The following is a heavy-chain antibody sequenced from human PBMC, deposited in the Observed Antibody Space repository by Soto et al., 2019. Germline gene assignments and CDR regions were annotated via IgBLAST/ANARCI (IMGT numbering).Heavy chain of an antibody. Sequence: EVQLVETGGGLTQPGNSLELSCAASGFSVSATYMTWVRQAPGKGLEYVSIIFTSGLTDYADSVKGRFTISRDTSKNTIYLHMNNLRAEDTAVYYCATWRDYYDGSLDQWGQGTLVTVSS. CDR3: ATWRDYYDGSLDQ. J-gene: IGHJ4*02. CDR1: GFSVSATY. D-gene: IGHD3-22*01. V-gene: IGHV3-53*02. CDR2: IFTSGLT.